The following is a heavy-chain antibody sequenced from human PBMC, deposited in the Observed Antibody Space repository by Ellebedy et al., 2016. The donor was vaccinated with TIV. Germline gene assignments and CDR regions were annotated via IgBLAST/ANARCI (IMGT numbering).Heavy chain of an antibody. J-gene: IGHJ4*02. CDR1: GGSFSGYY. CDR2: IYYSGST. CDR3: ARHPDPRGGSERRAFDY. Sequence: SETLSLTXAVYGGSFSGYYWGWIRQPPGKGLEWIGSIYYSGSTYYNPSLKSRVTISVDTSKNQFSLKLSSVTAADTAVYYCARHPDPRGGSERRAFDYWGQGTLVTVSS. D-gene: IGHD1-1*01. V-gene: IGHV4-39*01.